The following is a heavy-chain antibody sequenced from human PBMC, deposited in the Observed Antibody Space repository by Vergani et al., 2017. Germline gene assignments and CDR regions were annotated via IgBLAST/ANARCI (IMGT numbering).Heavy chain of an antibody. CDR2: IYDSGST. CDR3: AASLRGSSGSYFFDY. J-gene: IGHJ4*02. V-gene: IGHV4-39*01. CDR1: GGSISSSSYY. Sequence: QLQLQESGPGLVKPSETLSLTCTVSGGSISSSSYYWGWIRQPPGKGLEWIGSIYDSGSTYYNPSLKSRVTISVDTSKNQFSLKLSSVTAADTAVYYGAASLRGSSGSYFFDYWGQGTLVTVSS. D-gene: IGHD1-26*01.